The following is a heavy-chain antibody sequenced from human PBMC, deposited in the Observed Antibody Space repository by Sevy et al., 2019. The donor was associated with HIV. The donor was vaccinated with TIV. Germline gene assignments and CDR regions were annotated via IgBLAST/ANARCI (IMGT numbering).Heavy chain of an antibody. Sequence: GGSLRRSCAASGFTFSSFEMTWVRQAPGKGLEWVSYISSSGSTIYYTNTVKGRFTISRDNAKNSLYLQMNSLRAEDTAVYYCAKRGGHYDLGMDVWGQGTTVTVSS. D-gene: IGHD3-3*01. CDR3: AKRGGHYDLGMDV. CDR2: ISSSGSTI. CDR1: GFTFSSFE. J-gene: IGHJ6*02. V-gene: IGHV3-48*03.